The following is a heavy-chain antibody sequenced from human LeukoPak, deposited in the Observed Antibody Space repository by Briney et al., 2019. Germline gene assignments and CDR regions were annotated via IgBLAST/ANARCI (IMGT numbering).Heavy chain of an antibody. V-gene: IGHV3-21*01. D-gene: IGHD2-15*01. CDR2: ISSSSSYI. CDR1: GFTFSSYS. Sequence: GSLRLSCAASGFTFSSYSMNWVRQAPGKGLGWVSSISSSSSYIYYADSVKGRFTISRDNAKNSLYLQMNSLRAEDTAVYYCARDCSGGSCYDLYYYYYYMDVWGKGTTVTVS. CDR3: ARDCSGGSCYDLYYYYYYMDV. J-gene: IGHJ6*03.